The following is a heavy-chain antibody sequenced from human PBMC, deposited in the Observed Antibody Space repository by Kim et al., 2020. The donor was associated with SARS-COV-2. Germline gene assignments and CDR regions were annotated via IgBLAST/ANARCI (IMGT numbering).Heavy chain of an antibody. V-gene: IGHV4-4*02. CDR3: ARGRRPTPPKNSVYYYGMDV. J-gene: IGHJ6*02. D-gene: IGHD6-6*01. CDR1: GGSISSSNW. CDR2: IYHSGST. Sequence: SETLSLTCAVSGGSISSSNWWSWVRQPPGKGLEWIGEIYHSGSTNYNPSLKSRVTISVDKSKNQFSLKLSSVTAADTAVYYCARGRRPTPPKNSVYYYGMDVWGQGTTVTVSS.